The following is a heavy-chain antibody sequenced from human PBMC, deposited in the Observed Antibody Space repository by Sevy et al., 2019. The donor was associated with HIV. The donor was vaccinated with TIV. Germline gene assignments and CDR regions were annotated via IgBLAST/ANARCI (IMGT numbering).Heavy chain of an antibody. CDR2: IYPGDSDT. D-gene: IGHD1-26*01. CDR3: ARRDSGSYREKKFDY. J-gene: IGHJ4*02. V-gene: IGHV5-51*01. Sequence: GESLKISCKGSGYSFTSYWIGWVRQMPGKGLEWMGIIYPGDSDTRYSPSFQGQVTISADKSISTAYLQWSSLKASDTAMYHCARRDSGSYREKKFDYWGQGTLVTVSS. CDR1: GYSFTSYW.